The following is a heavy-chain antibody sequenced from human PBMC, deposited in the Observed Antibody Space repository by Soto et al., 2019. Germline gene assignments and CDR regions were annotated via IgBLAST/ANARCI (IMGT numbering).Heavy chain of an antibody. J-gene: IGHJ4*02. CDR3: ARSIVVVTALDY. V-gene: IGHV1-3*01. Sequence: ASVKVSCKASGYTFTSYAMHWVRQAPGQRLEWMGWINAGNGNTKYSQKFQGRVTIARDTSASTAYMELSSLRSEDTAVYYCARSIVVVTALDYWGQGTLVTVS. CDR1: GYTFTSYA. CDR2: INAGNGNT. D-gene: IGHD2-21*02.